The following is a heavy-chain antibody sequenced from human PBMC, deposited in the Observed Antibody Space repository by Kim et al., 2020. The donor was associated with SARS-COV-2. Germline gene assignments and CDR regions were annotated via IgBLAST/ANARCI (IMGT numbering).Heavy chain of an antibody. D-gene: IGHD3-10*01. CDR1: DGSFSDYY. CDR2: INHGGDT. Sequence: SETLSLTCAVYDGSFSDYYWSWIRQPPGKGLEWIGEINHGGDTKSKPSLKSRVTISVDTSKNQFSLKLSSVTAADTAVYYCARHLRGGHAFDIWGQGTMVTVSS. CDR3: ARHLRGGHAFDI. J-gene: IGHJ3*02. V-gene: IGHV4-34*01.